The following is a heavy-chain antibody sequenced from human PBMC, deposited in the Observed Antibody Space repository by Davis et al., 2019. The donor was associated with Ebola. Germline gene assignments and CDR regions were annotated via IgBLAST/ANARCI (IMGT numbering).Heavy chain of an antibody. CDR1: GGTFSSYA. D-gene: IGHD3-3*01. J-gene: IGHJ6*02. Sequence: SVKVSCKASGGTFSSYAISWVRQAPGQGLEWMGGIIPIFGTANYAQKFQGRVTITADESTSTAYMELSSLRSEDTAVYYCARSPYDFWSGYPRPVDGMDVWGQGTTVTVSS. V-gene: IGHV1-69*13. CDR3: ARSPYDFWSGYPRPVDGMDV. CDR2: IIPIFGTA.